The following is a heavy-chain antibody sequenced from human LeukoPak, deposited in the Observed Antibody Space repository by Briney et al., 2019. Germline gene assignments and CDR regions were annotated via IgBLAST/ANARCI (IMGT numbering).Heavy chain of an antibody. CDR3: ARDLGGYDSPFDY. CDR1: GGSISSYY. J-gene: IGHJ4*02. Sequence: KPSETLSLTCTVSGGSISSYYWSWIRQPPGKGLEWIGYIYYSGSTNYNPSLKSRVTISVDTSKNQFSLKLSSVTAADTAVYYCARDLGGYDSPFDYWGQGTLVTVSS. D-gene: IGHD5-12*01. CDR2: IYYSGST. V-gene: IGHV4-59*01.